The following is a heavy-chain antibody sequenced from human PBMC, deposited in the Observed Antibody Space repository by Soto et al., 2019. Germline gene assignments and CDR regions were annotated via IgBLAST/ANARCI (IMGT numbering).Heavy chain of an antibody. CDR2: INPLLGST. CDR3: AQMRGGVYTT. J-gene: IGHJ5*02. V-gene: IGHV1-69*05. Sequence: QVHLVQSGAEVKKPGSSVKVSCNPSGGIFNSYGISWVRQGPGQGLQWMGGINPLLGSTNYAEKFQGRLTITTDDSRSTVYMELNNLKPEDTAPYFCAQMRGGVYTTWGQGTLVTVSS. CDR1: GGIFNSYG. D-gene: IGHD3-10*01.